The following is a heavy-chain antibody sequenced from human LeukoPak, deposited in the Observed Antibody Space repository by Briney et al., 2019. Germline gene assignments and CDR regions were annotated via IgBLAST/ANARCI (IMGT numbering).Heavy chain of an antibody. CDR3: AKLNHDYGDYVGYFDY. D-gene: IGHD4-17*01. CDR1: EFTFSSYW. V-gene: IGHV3-74*01. J-gene: IGHJ4*02. Sequence: GGSLRLSCAASEFTFSSYWMHWVRQAPGKGLVWVSRINSDGSSTSYADSVKGRFTISRDNAKNTLYLQMNSLRAEDTAVYYCAKLNHDYGDYVGYFDYWGQGTLVTVSS. CDR2: INSDGSST.